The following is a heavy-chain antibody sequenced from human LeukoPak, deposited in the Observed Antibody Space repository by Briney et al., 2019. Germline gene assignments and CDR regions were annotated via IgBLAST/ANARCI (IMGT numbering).Heavy chain of an antibody. J-gene: IGHJ6*02. V-gene: IGHV4-59*08. D-gene: IGHD3-22*01. CDR3: ARLGGSGYYPLYGMDV. Sequence: PSETLSLTCTVSGGSISSYYWSWIRQPPGKELEWIGYIYYSGSTNYNPSLKSRVTISVDTSKNQFSLKLSSVTAADTAVYYCARLGGSGYYPLYGMDVWGQGTTVTVSS. CDR2: IYYSGST. CDR1: GGSISSYY.